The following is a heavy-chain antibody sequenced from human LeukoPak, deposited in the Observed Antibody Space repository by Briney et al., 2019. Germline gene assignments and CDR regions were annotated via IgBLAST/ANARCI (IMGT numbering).Heavy chain of an antibody. Sequence: GRSLRLSCAASGFTFSSYAMHWVRQAPGKGLEWVAVISYDGGNKYYADSVKGRFTISRDNSKNTLYLQMNSLRAEDTAVYYCARSHDYGDYPDYWGQGTLVTVSS. V-gene: IGHV3-30*04. CDR2: ISYDGGNK. CDR3: ARSHDYGDYPDY. D-gene: IGHD4-17*01. J-gene: IGHJ4*02. CDR1: GFTFSSYA.